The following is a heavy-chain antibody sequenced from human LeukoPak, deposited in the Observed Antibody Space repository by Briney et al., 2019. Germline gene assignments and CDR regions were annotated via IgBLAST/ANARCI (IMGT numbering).Heavy chain of an antibody. CDR3: AKDSHYGDSLYNWFDP. V-gene: IGHV3-30*18. Sequence: GGSLRLSCAASGFTFSSYGMHWVRQAPGKGLEWVAVISYDGSNKYYADSVKGRFTISRDNSKNTLYLQMNSLRAEDTAVYYCAKDSHYGDSLYNWFDPWGQGTLVTVSS. D-gene: IGHD4-17*01. CDR1: GFTFSSYG. J-gene: IGHJ5*02. CDR2: ISYDGSNK.